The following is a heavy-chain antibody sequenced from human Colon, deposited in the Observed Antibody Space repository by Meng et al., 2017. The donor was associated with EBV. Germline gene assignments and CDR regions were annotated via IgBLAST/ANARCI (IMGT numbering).Heavy chain of an antibody. CDR1: GGPISRTGTC. V-gene: IGHV4-39*01. J-gene: IGHJ4*02. CDR3: ARHTFSGNPGGIDS. CDR2: QCHADDT. Sequence: HLRLRRSGLGPVKPSETLSLTCTVSGGPISRTGTCGGWIRQPPGKGLEWIGSQCHADDTYYNPSLMGRVTISVDTSKNQVSLKLTSVTAADTSIYYCARHTFSGNPGGIDSWGQGILVTVSS. D-gene: IGHD4-23*01.